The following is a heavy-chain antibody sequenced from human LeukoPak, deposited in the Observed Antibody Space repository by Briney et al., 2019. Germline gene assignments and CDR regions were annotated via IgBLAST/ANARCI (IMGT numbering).Heavy chain of an antibody. CDR3: ARHHYGSGSFYSPVDY. CDR2: IYYSVRT. CDR1: GDSITSYY. Sequence: SETLSLTCTVSGDSITSYYWSWIRQPPGKGLEWIANIYYSVRTNYNPSLKSRVTISVDTSKNQFSLKLSSVTAADTAVYYCARHHYGSGSFYSPVDYWGQGTLVTVSS. V-gene: IGHV4-59*08. D-gene: IGHD3-10*01. J-gene: IGHJ4*02.